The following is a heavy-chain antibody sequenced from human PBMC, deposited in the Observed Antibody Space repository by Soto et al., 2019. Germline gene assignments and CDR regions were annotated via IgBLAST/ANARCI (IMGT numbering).Heavy chain of an antibody. V-gene: IGHV1-18*01. CDR3: ARMVRGSNIDYYHYIDA. CDR1: GYTFTSHG. J-gene: IGHJ6*03. CDR2: ISAYNGDT. D-gene: IGHD3-10*01. Sequence: QVQLVQSGAEVKKPGASVKVSCKASGYTFTSHGISWVRQAPGQGLEWMGWISAYNGDTNYAQKLQGRVTVTTDTSTSTAYMELRSLRSEDTAVYYCARMVRGSNIDYYHYIDAWGKGITVTVSS.